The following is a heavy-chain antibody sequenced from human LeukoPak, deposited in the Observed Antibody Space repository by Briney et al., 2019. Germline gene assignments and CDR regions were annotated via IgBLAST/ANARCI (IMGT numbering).Heavy chain of an antibody. Sequence: PSETLSLTCTVSGGSISSYYWSWIRQPAGKGLEWIGRIYTSGTTHYNPSLKSRVTMSVDTSKNQFSLKLSSVTAADTAVYYCAGGSRTMYYFDYWGQGTLVTVSS. V-gene: IGHV4-4*07. CDR2: IYTSGTT. D-gene: IGHD1/OR15-1a*01. CDR3: AGGSRTMYYFDY. J-gene: IGHJ4*02. CDR1: GGSISSYY.